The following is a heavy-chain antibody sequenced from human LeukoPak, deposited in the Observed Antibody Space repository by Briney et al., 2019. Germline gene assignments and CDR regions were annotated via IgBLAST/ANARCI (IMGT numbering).Heavy chain of an antibody. CDR1: GFTFSNYW. CDR3: ARDRQIAY. V-gene: IGHV3-7*01. Sequence: PGGSLRLSCAASGFTFSNYWLTWVRQAPGQGLEWVANIKQDGSEKHYVDSVKGRFTISRDNAKNSLCLQMNSLRAEDTAVYYCARDRQIAYWGQGALVTVSS. CDR2: IKQDGSEK. J-gene: IGHJ4*02.